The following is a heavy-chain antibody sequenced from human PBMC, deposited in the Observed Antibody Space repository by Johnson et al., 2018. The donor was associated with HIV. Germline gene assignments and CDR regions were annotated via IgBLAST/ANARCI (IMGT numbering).Heavy chain of an antibody. V-gene: IGHV3-7*02. CDR3: ARSGPNWAFDF. CDR1: GFTFSSYE. CDR2: IKQDGSEK. J-gene: IGHJ3*01. Sequence: VQLVESGGGLVQPGGSLKLSCAASGFTFSSYEMNWVRQAPGKGLEWVANIKQDGSEKYYVDSVKGRFTISRDNARNTMFLQMNSLRAEDTAVYYCARSGPNWAFDFWGQGTMVTVSS. D-gene: IGHD1-1*01.